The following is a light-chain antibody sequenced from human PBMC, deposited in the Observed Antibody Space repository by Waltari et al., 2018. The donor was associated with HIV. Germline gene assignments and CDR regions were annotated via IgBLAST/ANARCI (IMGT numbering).Light chain of an antibody. CDR3: QQYNTWLT. Sequence: EIVMTQSPATLSVSPGQTVRLSSRASHRISSNLAWYQQSPGQPPRLLIYGAATRATGIPARFSGSGSGTEFTLTITSPQSEDFAVYYCQQYNTWLTFGGGTKVEI. J-gene: IGKJ4*01. V-gene: IGKV3-15*01. CDR2: GAA. CDR1: HRISSN.